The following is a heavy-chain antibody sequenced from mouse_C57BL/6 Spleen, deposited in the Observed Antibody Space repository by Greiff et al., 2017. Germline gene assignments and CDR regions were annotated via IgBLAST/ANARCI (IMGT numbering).Heavy chain of an antibody. Sequence: VQLQQSGPGLVKPSQSLSLTCSVTGYSITSGYYWNWIRQFPGNKLEWMGYISYDGSNNYNPSLKNRISITRDTSKNQFFLKLNSVTTEDTATYYCARGGGSNYDYYAMDYWGQGTSVTVSS. CDR2: ISYDGSN. D-gene: IGHD2-5*01. CDR3: ARGGGSNYDYYAMDY. V-gene: IGHV3-6*01. J-gene: IGHJ4*01. CDR1: GYSITSGYY.